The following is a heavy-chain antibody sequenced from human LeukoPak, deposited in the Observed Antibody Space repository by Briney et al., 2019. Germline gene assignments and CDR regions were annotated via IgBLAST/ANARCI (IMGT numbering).Heavy chain of an antibody. D-gene: IGHD6-19*01. V-gene: IGHV3-30*04. CDR1: GFTFSSYV. J-gene: IGHJ4*02. CDR2: ISSDGSNK. CDR3: ARETGGLVYY. Sequence: GGSLRLSCAASGFTFSSYVMQWVRQAPGKGLEWVAVISSDGSNKYYADSVKGRFTISRGNSKNTLYVQMNSLRADDTAVYYCARETGGLVYYWGQGTLVTVSS.